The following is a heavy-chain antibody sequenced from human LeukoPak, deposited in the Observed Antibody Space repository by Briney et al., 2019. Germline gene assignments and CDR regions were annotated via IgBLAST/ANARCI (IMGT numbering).Heavy chain of an antibody. V-gene: IGHV1-69*05. CDR2: IIPIFGTA. CDR3: ASLGQAAADYYYYYMDV. Sequence: SVKVSCKASGGTFSSYAISWVRQAPGQGLEWMGGIIPIFGTANYAQKFEGRVTITTDESTSTAYMELSSLRSEDTAVYYCASLGQAAADYYYYYMDVWGKGTTVTVSS. D-gene: IGHD6-13*01. J-gene: IGHJ6*03. CDR1: GGTFSSYA.